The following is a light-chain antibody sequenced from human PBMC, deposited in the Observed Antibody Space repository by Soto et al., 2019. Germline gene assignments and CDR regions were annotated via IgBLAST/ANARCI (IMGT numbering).Light chain of an antibody. CDR2: GAS. CDR3: QQYNNWPWT. CDR1: QSVSSN. V-gene: IGKV3-15*01. J-gene: IGKJ1*01. Sequence: ETVLTQSPGTLSLSPGERATLSCRASQSVSSNLARYQQKPGQAPRLLIYGASTRATGIPARFSGSGSGTEFTLTISSLQSEDFAVYYCQQYNNWPWTFGQGTKVDIK.